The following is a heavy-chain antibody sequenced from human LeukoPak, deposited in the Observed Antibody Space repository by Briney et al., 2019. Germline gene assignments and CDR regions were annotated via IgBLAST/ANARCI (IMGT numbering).Heavy chain of an antibody. CDR2: IYPGDSDT. Sequence: GESLKISCKDSGDSFTSYWIAWVRQMPGKGLEWMGIIYPGDSDTRYSPSFQGQVTISADKSISTAYLQWSSLKASDTAMYFCARLGANSLDYWGQGTLVTVSS. V-gene: IGHV5-51*01. CDR1: GDSFTSYW. CDR3: ARLGANSLDY. D-gene: IGHD4/OR15-4a*01. J-gene: IGHJ4*02.